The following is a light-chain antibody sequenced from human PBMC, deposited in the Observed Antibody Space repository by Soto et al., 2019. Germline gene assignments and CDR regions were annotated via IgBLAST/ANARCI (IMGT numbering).Light chain of an antibody. CDR1: QNVSSN. V-gene: IGKV3-15*01. Sequence: EIVMTQSPATLSVSPGVRATLSCRASQNVSSNLAWYQQKPGQAPRLLIYGASTRATGIPARFSGSGSGTEFTLTISSLQSEDFALYYCQQYNNWPPYTFGQGTKLEIK. CDR3: QQYNNWPPYT. J-gene: IGKJ2*01. CDR2: GAS.